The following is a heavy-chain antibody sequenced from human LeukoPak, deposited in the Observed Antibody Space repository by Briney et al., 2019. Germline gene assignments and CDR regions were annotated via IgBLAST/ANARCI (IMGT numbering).Heavy chain of an antibody. CDR3: AKDFQYYYDSSGYYFDY. Sequence: PGGSLRLSCAASGFTFSSYGMRWVRQAPGKGREWVAFIRYDGSNKYYADSVKGRFTISRDNSKNTLYLQMNSLRAEDTAVYYCAKDFQYYYDSSGYYFDYWGQGTLVTVSS. CDR1: GFTFSSYG. CDR2: IRYDGSNK. D-gene: IGHD3-22*01. J-gene: IGHJ4*02. V-gene: IGHV3-30*02.